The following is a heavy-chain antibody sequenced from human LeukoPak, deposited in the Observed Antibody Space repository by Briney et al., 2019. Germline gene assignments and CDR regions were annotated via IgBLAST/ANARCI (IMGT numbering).Heavy chain of an antibody. Sequence: SETLSLTCTVSGGSISSYYWSWIRQPPGKGLEWIGYIYYSGSTNYNPSLKSRVTISVDTSKNQFSLKLSSVTAADTAVYYCARAPRRDKYYYDSSGQFDYWGQGTLVTVSS. CDR2: IYYSGST. D-gene: IGHD3-22*01. V-gene: IGHV4-59*01. CDR3: ARAPRRDKYYYDSSGQFDY. CDR1: GGSISSYY. J-gene: IGHJ4*02.